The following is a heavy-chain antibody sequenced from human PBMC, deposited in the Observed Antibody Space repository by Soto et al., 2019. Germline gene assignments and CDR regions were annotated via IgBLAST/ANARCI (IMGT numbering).Heavy chain of an antibody. Sequence: QVQLVQSGAEVKKPGSSVKVSCKASGGTFSSYTISWVRQAPGQGLEWMGRIIPILGIANYAQKFQGRVTINADKSTSTAYMELSSLRSEDTAVYYCARSGYKQYYFDYWGQGTLVTVSS. V-gene: IGHV1-69*02. D-gene: IGHD5-12*01. J-gene: IGHJ4*02. CDR1: GGTFSSYT. CDR2: IIPILGIA. CDR3: ARSGYKQYYFDY.